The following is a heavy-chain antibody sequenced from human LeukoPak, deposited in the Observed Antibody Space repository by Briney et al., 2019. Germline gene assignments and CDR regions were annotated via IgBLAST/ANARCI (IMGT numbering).Heavy chain of an antibody. V-gene: IGHV3-48*04. CDR2: ISSSGSTI. Sequence: GGSLRLSCAASGFTFSSYSMNWVRQAPGKGLEWVSYISSSGSTIYYADSVKGRFTISRDNAKSSLYLQMNSLRAEDTAVYYCARSLSEYGSGSYFRFDYWGQGTLVTVSS. CDR3: ARSLSEYGSGSYFRFDY. D-gene: IGHD3-10*01. CDR1: GFTFSSYS. J-gene: IGHJ4*02.